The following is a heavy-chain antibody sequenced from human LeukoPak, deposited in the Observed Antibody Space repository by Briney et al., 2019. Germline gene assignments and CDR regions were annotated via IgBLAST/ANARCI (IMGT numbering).Heavy chain of an antibody. CDR3: ARVSRVVPVAIS. CDR1: GGSFSGYY. CDR2: INHSGST. D-gene: IGHD2-2*02. Sequence: SETLSLTCAVYGGSFSGYYWSWIRQPPGKGLEWIGEINHSGSTNYNPSLKSRVTISVDTSKNQFSLKLSSVTAADTAVYYCARVSRVVPVAISWGQGTLVTVSS. J-gene: IGHJ4*02. V-gene: IGHV4-34*01.